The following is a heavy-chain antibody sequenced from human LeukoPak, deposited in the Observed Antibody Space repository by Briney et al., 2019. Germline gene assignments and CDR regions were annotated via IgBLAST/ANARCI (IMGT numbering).Heavy chain of an antibody. CDR2: IKQDGSQK. V-gene: IGHV3-7*01. D-gene: IGHD6-13*01. CDR3: VSGIASAGTEPGP. CDR1: GFTFSSYW. J-gene: IGHJ5*02. Sequence: PGWSVRLSCAASGFTFSSYWMSWVRQAPGKGLEWVANIKQDGSQKDYVDSVKGRFTISRDNAKNSLYLQMNNLRAEDAAVYYCVSGIASAGTEPGPWGQGTLVTVSS.